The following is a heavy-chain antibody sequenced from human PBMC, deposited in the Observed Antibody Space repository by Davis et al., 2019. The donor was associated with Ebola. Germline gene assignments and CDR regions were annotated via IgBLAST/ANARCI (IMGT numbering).Heavy chain of an antibody. CDR2: ISYDGSNK. V-gene: IGHV3-30*18. CDR1: GFTFSSYG. J-gene: IGHJ4*02. D-gene: IGHD6-13*01. Sequence: GESLKISCAASGFTFSSYGMHWVRQAPGKGLEWVAVISYDGSNKYYADSVKGRFTISRDNSKNTLYLQMNSLRAEDTAVYYCAKDPNIAAAGRGPSLFDYWGQGTLVTVSS. CDR3: AKDPNIAAAGRGPSLFDY.